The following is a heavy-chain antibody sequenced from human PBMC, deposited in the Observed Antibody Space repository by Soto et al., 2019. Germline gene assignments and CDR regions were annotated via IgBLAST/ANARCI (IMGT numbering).Heavy chain of an antibody. J-gene: IGHJ5*02. Sequence: ASETLSLTCAVSGGSIISGGYSWSWIRQPPGKGLEWIGYIYDSGSTYYNPSLKSRVTISIDRSKNQFSLNLTSVTAADTAVYYCARLRTGSFWIDPWGQGTLVTVSS. V-gene: IGHV4-30-2*01. CDR2: IYDSGST. D-gene: IGHD3-3*01. CDR1: GGSIISGGYS. CDR3: ARLRTGSFWIDP.